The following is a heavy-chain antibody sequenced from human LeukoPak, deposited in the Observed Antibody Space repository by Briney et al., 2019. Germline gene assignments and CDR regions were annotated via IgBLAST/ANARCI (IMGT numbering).Heavy chain of an antibody. J-gene: IGHJ4*02. Sequence: GGSLRLSCAASGLTVSSNYMSWVRQAPGKGLEWVSIIYSGGSTFYADSVKGRFTISRDNSKNTLYLQMNSLRAEDTAVYYCAGGSGFRTFFGYWGQGTLVTVSS. CDR2: IYSGGST. CDR1: GLTVSSNY. D-gene: IGHD3-10*01. V-gene: IGHV3-66*01. CDR3: AGGSGFRTFFGY.